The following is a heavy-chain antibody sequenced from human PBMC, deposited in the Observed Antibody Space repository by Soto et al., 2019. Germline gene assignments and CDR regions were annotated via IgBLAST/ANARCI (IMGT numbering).Heavy chain of an antibody. CDR2: IYYSGNT. V-gene: IGHV4-39*01. J-gene: IGHJ6*03. D-gene: IGHD4-17*01. CDR3: ARHLTIGSYYYYMDG. Sequence: SETLSLTCTVSGGSISGNNYYWGWIRQPPGKGLEWIGTIYYSGNTYYHPSLKSRVTISVDASKNQFSLKLSSVTAADTAVYYCARHLTIGSYYYYMDGWGKGTTVTVSS. CDR1: GGSISGNNYY.